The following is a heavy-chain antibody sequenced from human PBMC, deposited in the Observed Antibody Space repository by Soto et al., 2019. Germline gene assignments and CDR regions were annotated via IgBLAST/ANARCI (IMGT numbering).Heavy chain of an antibody. Sequence: HVQLQESGPGLVTPSETLSLTCAVSGDSISSYYCMWIRQPPGKGLESIGYLYYGRSANYNPSLKSRVTLSVGTSTNQCSLTLSSMTAADTVVYYCALRSMAVVPEYWGEGTLVTVSS. CDR1: GDSISSYY. CDR3: ALRSMAVVPEY. J-gene: IGHJ4*02. D-gene: IGHD3-22*01. CDR2: LYYGRSA. V-gene: IGHV4-59*01.